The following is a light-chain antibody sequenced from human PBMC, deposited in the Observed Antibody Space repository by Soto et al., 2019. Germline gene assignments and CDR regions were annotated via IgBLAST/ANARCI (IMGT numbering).Light chain of an antibody. CDR2: RYT. CDR3: HAWDSNTVV. Sequence: SYELTQPLSVSVALGQTARITCGGHNIGSKSVHWYQQRPGQAPVLIIYRYTNRPSGIPERFSGANSGNTATLTLSRAQVGDEAEYFCHAWDSNTVVFGGGTKVTVL. CDR1: NIGSKS. V-gene: IGLV3-9*01. J-gene: IGLJ2*01.